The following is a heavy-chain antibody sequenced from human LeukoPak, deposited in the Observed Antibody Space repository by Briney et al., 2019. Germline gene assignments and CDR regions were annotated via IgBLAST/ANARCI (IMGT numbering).Heavy chain of an antibody. CDR1: GFSFSNYA. J-gene: IGHJ4*02. Sequence: PGGSLRLSCTASGFSFSNYAMRWVRQAPGKGLEWVSAIGGSDGRTYYADSVQGRFTISRDNSKDTLDLHMNSLRAGDTAVYYCAKERSDSRWYLYDYWGQGTLVTVSS. CDR3: AKERSDSRWYLYDY. D-gene: IGHD6-13*01. CDR2: IGGSDGRT. V-gene: IGHV3-23*01.